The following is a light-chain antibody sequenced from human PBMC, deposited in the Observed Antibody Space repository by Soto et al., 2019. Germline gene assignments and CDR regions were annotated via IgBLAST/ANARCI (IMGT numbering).Light chain of an antibody. CDR1: SSNIGAGYD. Sequence: QSVLTQPPSVSGAPGQRVTISCTGSSSNIGAGYDVHWYQQLPGTAPKLLIYGNSNRPSGVSNRFSGSKSGNTASLTISGLQAEDEADYYCSSYTRSSTLVVFGGGTKLTVL. CDR2: GNS. V-gene: IGLV1-40*01. J-gene: IGLJ2*01. CDR3: SSYTRSSTLVV.